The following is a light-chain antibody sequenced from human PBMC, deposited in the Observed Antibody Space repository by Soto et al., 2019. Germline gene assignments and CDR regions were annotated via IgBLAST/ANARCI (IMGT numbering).Light chain of an antibody. CDR2: QAS. CDR3: QQYNNLYT. CDR1: QRTSGW. J-gene: IGKJ2*01. V-gene: IGKV1-5*03. Sequence: DIQMTQSPSTLSASVGDRVIMTCRASQRTSGWLAWYQQKPGKAPKLLIYQASRLQSGVPSRFSGTGSETVFTLIINSLQPDDFANYYCQQYNNLYTFGQGTKVDIK.